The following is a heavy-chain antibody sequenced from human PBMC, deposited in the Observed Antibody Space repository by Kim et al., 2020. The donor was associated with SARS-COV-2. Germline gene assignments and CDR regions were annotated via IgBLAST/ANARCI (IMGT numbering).Heavy chain of an antibody. CDR3: VSLTRGSEKQSFVH. CDR2: INQDGSEK. Sequence: GGSLRLSCAASGFTFSTYWMNWVRQAPGKGLEWVANINQDGSEKHYVDSVKGRFTISRDNANISLHLQINSLRAEDTAVYYCVSLTRGSEKQSFVHWGQGTLVTVSS. V-gene: IGHV3-7*03. D-gene: IGHD3-16*01. J-gene: IGHJ4*02. CDR1: GFTFSTYW.